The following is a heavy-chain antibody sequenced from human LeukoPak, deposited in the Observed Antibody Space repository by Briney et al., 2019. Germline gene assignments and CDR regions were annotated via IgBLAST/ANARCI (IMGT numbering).Heavy chain of an antibody. CDR1: GFTFSDYY. J-gene: IGHJ4*02. CDR3: ARGKGIDS. CDR2: ISNSGSYT. V-gene: IGHV3-11*06. Sequence: GGTLRLSCAASGFTFSDYYMSWIRQAPGKGLECISYISNSGSYTDYADSAKGRFTISRDNAKNSLYLQMNSLRAEDAAVYYCARGKGIDSWGQGTLVTVST.